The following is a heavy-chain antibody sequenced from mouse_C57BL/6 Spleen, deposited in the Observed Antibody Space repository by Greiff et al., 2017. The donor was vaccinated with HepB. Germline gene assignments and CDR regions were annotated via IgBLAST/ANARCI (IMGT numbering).Heavy chain of an antibody. J-gene: IGHJ2*01. V-gene: IGHV1-81*01. CDR3: ARDYYGSSYRYYFDY. CDR1: GYTFTSYG. Sequence: QVQLQQSGAELARPGASVKLSCKASGYTFTSYGISWVKQRTGQGLEWIGEIYPRSGNTYYNEQFKGKATLTADKSSSTAYMELRSLTSEDSAVYFCARDYYGSSYRYYFDYWGQGTTLTVSS. CDR2: IYPRSGNT. D-gene: IGHD1-1*01.